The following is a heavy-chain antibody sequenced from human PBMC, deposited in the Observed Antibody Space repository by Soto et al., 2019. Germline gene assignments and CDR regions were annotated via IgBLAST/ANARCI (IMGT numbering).Heavy chain of an antibody. CDR2: IYYSGST. CDR1: GGSISSSSYY. D-gene: IGHD1-26*01. J-gene: IGHJ4*02. V-gene: IGHV4-39*01. Sequence: SETLSLTCTVSGGSISSSSYYWGWIRQPPGKGLEWIGSIYYSGSTYYNPSLKSRVTISVDTSKNQFSLKLSSVTAADTAVYYCARVVGATSPYYFDYWGQGTLVTVSS. CDR3: ARVVGATSPYYFDY.